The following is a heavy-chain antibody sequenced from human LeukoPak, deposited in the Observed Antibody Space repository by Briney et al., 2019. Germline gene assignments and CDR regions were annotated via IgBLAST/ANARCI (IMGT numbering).Heavy chain of an antibody. CDR1: GFTFSSYA. Sequence: GRSLRLSCAASGFTFSSYAMSWVRQAPGKGLEWVSAISGSGGSTYYADSVKGRLTISRDDSKNTLYLQMNSLRAEDTAVYYCARDTGSYCSSTSCYEVYYWGQGTLVTVSS. V-gene: IGHV3-23*01. D-gene: IGHD2-2*01. CDR2: ISGSGGST. CDR3: ARDTGSYCSSTSCYEVYY. J-gene: IGHJ4*02.